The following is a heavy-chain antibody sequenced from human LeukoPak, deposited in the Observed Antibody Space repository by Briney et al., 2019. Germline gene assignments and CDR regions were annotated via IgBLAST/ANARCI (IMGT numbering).Heavy chain of an antibody. J-gene: IGHJ4*02. D-gene: IGHD5-12*01. V-gene: IGHV4-34*01. CDR3: ARPRWLQLFFDY. CDR1: GVSFSGYY. Sequence: SETLSLTCAVYGVSFSGYYWSWIRQPPGKGLEWIGEINHSGSTNYNPSLKSRVTISVDTSKNQFSLKLSSVTAADTAVYYCARPRWLQLFFDYWGQGTLVTVSS. CDR2: INHSGST.